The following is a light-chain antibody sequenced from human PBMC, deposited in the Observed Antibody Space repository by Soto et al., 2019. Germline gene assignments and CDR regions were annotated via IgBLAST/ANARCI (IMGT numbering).Light chain of an antibody. Sequence: DIQMTQSPSTLSASVGDRVTITCRASQSIGSCLAWYQQKPGKAPKLLIYAASSLQSGVPSRFSGGGSGAEFTLTISSLQPDDFATYYCQHYNDFPYTFGQGTRVEI. J-gene: IGKJ2*01. CDR3: QHYNDFPYT. CDR2: AAS. CDR1: QSIGSC. V-gene: IGKV1-5*01.